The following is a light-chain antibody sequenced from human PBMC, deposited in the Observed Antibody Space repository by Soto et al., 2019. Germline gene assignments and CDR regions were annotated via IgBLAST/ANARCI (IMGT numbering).Light chain of an antibody. CDR1: QRVLYSSTNKNY. CDR2: WAS. Sequence: DIVMTQSPDSLAVPLGERATINCKSTQRVLYSSTNKNYLAWYQQKPGQPPKLLIYWASTRESGVPDRFSGSGSGTDFTLTISSLQAEDVAVYYCQQYYGTPLTFGQGTKLEIK. V-gene: IGKV4-1*01. J-gene: IGKJ2*01. CDR3: QQYYGTPLT.